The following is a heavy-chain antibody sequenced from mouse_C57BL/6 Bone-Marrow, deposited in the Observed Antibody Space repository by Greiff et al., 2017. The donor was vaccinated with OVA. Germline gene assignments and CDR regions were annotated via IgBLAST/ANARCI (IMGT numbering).Heavy chain of an antibody. CDR3: ARGYYSWFAY. CDR1: GYTFTSYW. J-gene: IGHJ3*01. Sequence: QVQLQQPGAELVKPGASVKLSCKASGYTFTSYWMQWVKQRPGQGLEWIGEIDPSDSYTNYNPKFKGKATLTVDTSSSTAYMQLSSLTSEDSAVYYCARGYYSWFAYWGQGTLVTVSA. D-gene: IGHD2-3*01. V-gene: IGHV1-50*01. CDR2: IDPSDSYT.